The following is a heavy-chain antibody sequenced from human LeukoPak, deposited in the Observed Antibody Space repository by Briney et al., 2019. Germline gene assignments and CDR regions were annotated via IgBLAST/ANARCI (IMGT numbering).Heavy chain of an antibody. CDR2: ITSSGGST. Sequence: GGSLRLSCAASGFTFNTYGMTWVRQAPGKGLEWVSAITSSGGSTYYGDSVKGRFTISRDNAKNSLYLQMNSLRAEDTAVYYCARDPTALYYYYYMDVWGKGTTVTVSS. J-gene: IGHJ6*03. CDR3: ARDPTALYYYYYMDV. V-gene: IGHV3-23*01. CDR1: GFTFNTYG.